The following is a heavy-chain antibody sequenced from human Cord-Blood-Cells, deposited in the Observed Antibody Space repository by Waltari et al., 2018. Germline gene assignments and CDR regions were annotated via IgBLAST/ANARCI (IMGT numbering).Heavy chain of an antibody. Sequence: QVQLQESGPGLVKPSQTLSLTCTVSGGSISSGGYYWSWIRRHPGKGMEWIGYIYYSGSTYYNPSLKSRVTISVDTSKNQFSLKLSSVTAADTAVYYCARGYYYDSSGYDYWGQGTLVTVSS. D-gene: IGHD3-22*01. J-gene: IGHJ4*02. CDR1: GGSISSGGYY. CDR3: ARGYYYDSSGYDY. V-gene: IGHV4-31*03. CDR2: IYYSGST.